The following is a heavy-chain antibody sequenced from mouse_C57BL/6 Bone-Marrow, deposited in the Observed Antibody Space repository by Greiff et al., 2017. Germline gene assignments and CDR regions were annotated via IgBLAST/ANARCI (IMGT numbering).Heavy chain of an antibody. D-gene: IGHD1-1*01. CDR3: TSTVFDY. J-gene: IGHJ3*01. V-gene: IGHV14-4*01. CDR1: GFNIKDDY. CDR2: IDPENGDT. Sequence: EVQLQQSGAELVRPGASVKLSCTASGFNIKDDYMHWVKQRPEQGLEWIGWIDPENGDTEYASKFQGKATITADTSSNTAYLPLSSLTSEDASVYYCTSTVFDYWGQGTPLTVSA.